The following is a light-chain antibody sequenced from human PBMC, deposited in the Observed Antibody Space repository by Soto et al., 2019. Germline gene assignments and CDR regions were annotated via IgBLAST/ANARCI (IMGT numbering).Light chain of an antibody. CDR2: AAS. V-gene: IGKV1-9*01. J-gene: IGKJ4*01. CDR3: QQHNSYPLT. CDR1: QGISSY. Sequence: IQLTQSPSSLSASVGDRVTITCRASQGISSYLAWYQQKPGKAPKLLIYAASTLQSGVPSRFSGSGSGTDFTLTISSLQPDDFATYYCQQHNSYPLTFGGGTKVEIK.